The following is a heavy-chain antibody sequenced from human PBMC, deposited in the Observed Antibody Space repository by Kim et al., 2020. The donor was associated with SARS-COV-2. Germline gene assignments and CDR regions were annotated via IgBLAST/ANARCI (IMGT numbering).Heavy chain of an antibody. CDR3: AREVGYYGSGSYYDYYY. D-gene: IGHD3-10*01. CDR2: ISYDGSNK. Sequence: GGSLRLSCAASGFTFSSYAMHWVRQAPGKGLEWVAVISYDGSNKYYADSVKGRFTISRDNSKNTLYLQMNSLRAEDTAVYYCAREVGYYGSGSYYDYYY. CDR1: GFTFSSYA. J-gene: IGHJ6*01. V-gene: IGHV3-30*04.